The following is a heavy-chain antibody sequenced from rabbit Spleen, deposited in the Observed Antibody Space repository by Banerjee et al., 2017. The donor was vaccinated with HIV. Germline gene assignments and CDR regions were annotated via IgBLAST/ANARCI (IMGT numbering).Heavy chain of an antibody. CDR2: IDTGSSGFT. CDR3: ARDLVAVIGWNFNL. CDR1: GVSFSSNTY. D-gene: IGHD1-1*01. Sequence: QSLEESGGDLVKPGASLTLTCTASGVSFSSNTYMCWVRQAPGKGLEWIACIDTGSSGFTYFASWAKGRFTMSRTSSTTVTLQMTSLTAADTATYFCARDLVAVIGWNFNLWGPGTLVTVS. V-gene: IGHV1S40*01. J-gene: IGHJ4*01.